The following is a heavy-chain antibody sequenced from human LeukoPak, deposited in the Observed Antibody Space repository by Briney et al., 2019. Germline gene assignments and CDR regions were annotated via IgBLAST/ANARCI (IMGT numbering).Heavy chain of an antibody. CDR3: ARDLATKASNDAFDI. J-gene: IGHJ3*02. Sequence: GASVKVSCKASGYTFTSYGISWVRQAPGQGLEWMGWISAYNGNTNYAQKLQGRVTMTTDTSTSTAYMELRSLRSDDTAVYYCARDLATKASNDAFDIWGQGTMVTVSS. V-gene: IGHV1-18*01. CDR1: GYTFTSYG. CDR2: ISAYNGNT. D-gene: IGHD1-26*01.